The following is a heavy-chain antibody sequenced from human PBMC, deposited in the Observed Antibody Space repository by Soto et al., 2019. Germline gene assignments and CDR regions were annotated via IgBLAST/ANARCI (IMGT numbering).Heavy chain of an antibody. CDR1: GGTFRSYA. CDR2: IIPIFGTA. CDR3: AREGLDSRWLVQSSNWFDP. J-gene: IGHJ5*02. Sequence: PVKVSCKASGGTFRSYAISWVRQAPGQGLEWMGGIIPIFGTANYAQKFQCRVTITADESTSTADMELSSLRSEDTAVYYCAREGLDSRWLVQSSNWFDPWGQGTLVTVSS. D-gene: IGHD6-19*01. V-gene: IGHV1-69*13.